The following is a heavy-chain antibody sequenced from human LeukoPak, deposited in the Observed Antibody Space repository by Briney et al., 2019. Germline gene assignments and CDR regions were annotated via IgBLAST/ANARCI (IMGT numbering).Heavy chain of an antibody. CDR1: GFTFSSSG. CDR2: ISYDGSRI. Sequence: PGGSLRLSCAASGFTFSSSGMHWVRQAPGKGLEWVAVISYDGSRIYYADSVKGRFTVSRDNSKSTLNLQTNSLRAEDTAVYYCVKDRSSSWSFDYWGQGTLVTVFS. D-gene: IGHD6-13*01. J-gene: IGHJ4*02. V-gene: IGHV3-30*18. CDR3: VKDRSSSWSFDY.